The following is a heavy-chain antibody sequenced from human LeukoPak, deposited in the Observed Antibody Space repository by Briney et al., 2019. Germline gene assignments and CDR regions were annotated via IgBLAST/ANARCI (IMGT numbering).Heavy chain of an antibody. Sequence: QPGRSLRPSCAASGFTFDDYAMHWVRQAPGKGLEWVSGISWNSGSIGYADSVKGRFTISRDNAKNSLYLQMNSLRAEDTALYYCAKDISGIPDWGQGTLVTVSS. J-gene: IGHJ4*02. CDR3: AKDISGIPD. CDR1: GFTFDDYA. V-gene: IGHV3-9*01. CDR2: ISWNSGSI. D-gene: IGHD2-21*01.